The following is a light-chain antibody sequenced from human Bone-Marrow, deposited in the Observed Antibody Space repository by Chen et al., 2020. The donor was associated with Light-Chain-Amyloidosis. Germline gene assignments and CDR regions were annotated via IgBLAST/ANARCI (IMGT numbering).Light chain of an antibody. J-gene: IGLJ2*01. CDR1: SNDVGSNNY. CDR2: EVS. CDR3: SSYTSISTVV. V-gene: IGLV2-14*01. Sequence: QSALTQPASESGSPGQSITISCIGSSNDVGSNNYVSWYQQNPGKAPKLMIYEVSNRPSGVPDRFAGSKSGNTASLTISGLKAEDEADYYCSSYTSISTVVFGGGTKLTVL.